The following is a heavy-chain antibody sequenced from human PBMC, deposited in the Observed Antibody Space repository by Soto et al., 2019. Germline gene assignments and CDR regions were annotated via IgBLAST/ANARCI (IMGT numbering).Heavy chain of an antibody. CDR1: GYTFTGYY. V-gene: IGHV1-2*02. CDR2: INPNSGGT. J-gene: IGHJ6*02. Sequence: ASVKVSCKASGYTFTGYYMHWVRQAPGQGLEWMGWINPNSGGTNYAQKFQGRVTMTRDTSISTAYMELSRLRSDDTAVYYCATIPQGSRYYYGMDVWGQGTTVTVSS. D-gene: IGHD1-26*01. CDR3: ATIPQGSRYYYGMDV.